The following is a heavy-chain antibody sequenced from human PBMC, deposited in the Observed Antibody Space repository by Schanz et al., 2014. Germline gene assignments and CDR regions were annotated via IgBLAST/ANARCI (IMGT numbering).Heavy chain of an antibody. D-gene: IGHD6-19*01. CDR2: TSNDGSFT. V-gene: IGHV3-74*01. CDR3: AKDLPAVAVAPLMTGLYDS. Sequence: EVQLVESGGGLVQPGGSLRLSCAASGFTFSDSWMHWVRQAPGKGLVWVSRTSNDGSFTTFADSVKGRFTISRDNAKNTLHLQMNSLSAEDTAVYHCAKDLPAVAVAPLMTGLYDSWGQGTLVTVSS. CDR1: GFTFSDSW. J-gene: IGHJ4*02.